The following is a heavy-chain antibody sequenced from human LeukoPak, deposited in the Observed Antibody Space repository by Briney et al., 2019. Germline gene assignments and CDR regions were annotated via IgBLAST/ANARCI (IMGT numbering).Heavy chain of an antibody. J-gene: IGHJ6*03. CDR1: GGTFSSYA. CDR2: IIPIFGTA. V-gene: IGHV1-69*05. D-gene: IGHD6-6*01. Sequence: SVKASCKASGGTFSSYAISWVRQAPGQGLEWMGRIIPIFGTANYAQKFQGRVTITTDESTSTAYMELSSLRSEDTAVYYCARSVAARPSAHYYYYYYMDVWGKGTTVTVSS. CDR3: ARSVAARPSAHYYYYYYMDV.